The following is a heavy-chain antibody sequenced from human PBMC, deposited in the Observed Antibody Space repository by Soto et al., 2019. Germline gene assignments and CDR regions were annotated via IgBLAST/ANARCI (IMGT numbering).Heavy chain of an antibody. Sequence: SVKVSCKASGGTFSSYAISWVRQAPGQGLEWMGGIDPKDGETNYAQKFQGRVTMTEDTSTDTAYMELSSLRSEDTAVYYCATLSSWYEKDFDYWGQGTLVTVSS. V-gene: IGHV1-69*10. J-gene: IGHJ4*02. CDR1: GGTFSSYA. CDR3: ATLSSWYEKDFDY. CDR2: IDPKDGET. D-gene: IGHD6-13*01.